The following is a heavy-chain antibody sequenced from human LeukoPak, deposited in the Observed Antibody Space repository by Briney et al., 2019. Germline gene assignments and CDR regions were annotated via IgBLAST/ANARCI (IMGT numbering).Heavy chain of an antibody. CDR1: GFTFGNYW. D-gene: IGHD6-6*01. CDR2: INQDGSDK. CDR3: ARWATSFDL. V-gene: IGHV3-7*01. Sequence: PGGSLRLSCAASGFTFGNYWMSWVRQAPGKGLEWVANINQDGSDKYYVDSVTGRFTISRDNAKNSLYLQMNSLRAEDTAVYYCARWATSFDLWGQGTLVTVSS. J-gene: IGHJ4*02.